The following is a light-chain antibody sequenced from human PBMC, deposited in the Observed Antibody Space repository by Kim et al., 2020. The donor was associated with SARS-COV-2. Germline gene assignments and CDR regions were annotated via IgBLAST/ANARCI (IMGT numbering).Light chain of an antibody. V-gene: IGKV1-27*01. CDR1: QGISNY. CDR3: QNYNSALRT. CDR2: AAS. J-gene: IGKJ1*01. Sequence: ASVGDRVPITCRASQGISNYLAWYQQKPGKVPKVLIYAASALQSGVPSRFSGSGFGTDFTLTISSLQPEDVATYYCQNYNSALRTFGRGTKVDIK.